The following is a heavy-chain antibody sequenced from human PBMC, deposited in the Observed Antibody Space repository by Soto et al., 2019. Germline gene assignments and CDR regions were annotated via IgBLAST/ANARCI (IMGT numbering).Heavy chain of an antibody. D-gene: IGHD4-17*01. V-gene: IGHV4-31*03. Sequence: SETLSLTCTVSGGSISSGGYYWSWIRQHPGKGLEWIGYIYYSGSTYYNPSLKSRVTISVDTSKNQFSLKLSSVTAADTAVYYCARDRGFTVTTGGSSDYYYYMDVWGKGTTVTVSS. J-gene: IGHJ6*03. CDR1: GGSISSGGYY. CDR3: ARDRGFTVTTGGSSDYYYYMDV. CDR2: IYYSGST.